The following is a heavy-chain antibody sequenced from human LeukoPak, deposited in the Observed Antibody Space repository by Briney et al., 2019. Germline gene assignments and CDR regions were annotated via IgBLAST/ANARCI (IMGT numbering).Heavy chain of an antibody. CDR1: GDSFTNNNYY. CDR2: LYYTGRT. Sequence: SETLSLTCGVSGDSFTNNNYYWGWIRQPPGKGPEWIGILYYTGRTYYNPYLKSRATVSLDTSANQFSLKLSFVTAADTAVYYCARLWSSFDGFDVWGQETRLTVSS. V-gene: IGHV4-39*07. J-gene: IGHJ3*01. D-gene: IGHD3-3*01. CDR3: ARLWSSFDGFDV.